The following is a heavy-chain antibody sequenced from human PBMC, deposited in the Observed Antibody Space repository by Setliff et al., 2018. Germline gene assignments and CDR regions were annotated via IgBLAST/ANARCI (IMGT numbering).Heavy chain of an antibody. CDR3: ARGGSIYDHVWGSYRFVDS. CDR1: GYTFTDFY. V-gene: IGHV1-2*02. D-gene: IGHD3-16*02. CDR2: INPYTGDT. Sequence: ASVKVSCKTSGYTFTDFYIQWVRQAPGQGLEWMRWINPYTGDTDYAPKFQGRVTVTRDTSVTTAYMDLTRLTSDDTAVYYCARGGSIYDHVWGSYRFVDSWGQGTLVTVPQ. J-gene: IGHJ4*02.